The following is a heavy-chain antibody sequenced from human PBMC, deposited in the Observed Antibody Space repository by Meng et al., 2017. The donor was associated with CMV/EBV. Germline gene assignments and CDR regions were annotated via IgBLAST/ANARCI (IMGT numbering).Heavy chain of an antibody. D-gene: IGHD4-11*01. CDR2: IIPIFGTA. CDR3: ARSGPQYSYSNRPGYYYYYGMDV. V-gene: IGHV1-69*05. CDR1: GGTFSSYA. J-gene: IGHJ6*02. Sequence: SVKVSCKASGGTFSSYAISWVRQAPGQGLEWMGGIIPIFGTANYAQKFQGRVTITTDESTSTAYMELSSLRSEDTAVHYCARSGPQYSYSNRPGYYYYYGMDVWGQGTTVTVSS.